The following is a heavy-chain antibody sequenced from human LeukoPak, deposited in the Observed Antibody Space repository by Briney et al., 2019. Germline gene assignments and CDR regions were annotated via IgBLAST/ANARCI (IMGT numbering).Heavy chain of an antibody. Sequence: SETLSLTCAVYGGSLSGYYWTWLRQPPGKGLEWIGEINHSGSTKYSASLKSRVTISVDMSKNQFSLKLKSMTAADTATYYCARRGSSDERYCSTTTCSTFRHWGHGTLVTVSS. J-gene: IGHJ1*01. CDR1: GGSLSGYY. D-gene: IGHD2-2*01. V-gene: IGHV4-34*01. CDR2: INHSGST. CDR3: ARRGSSDERYCSTTTCSTFRH.